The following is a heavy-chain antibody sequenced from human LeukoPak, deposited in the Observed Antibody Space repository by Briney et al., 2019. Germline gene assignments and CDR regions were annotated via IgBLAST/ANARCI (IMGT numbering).Heavy chain of an antibody. J-gene: IGHJ5*02. CDR2: MNPNSGNT. Sequence: GASVKVSCKASGYTFISYDINWVRQAAGQGLEWMGWMNPNSGNTGYAQKFQGRVTMTRNTSISTAYMELSGLRSDDTAVYYCARGGERANFYGLGSYPNWFDHWGQGTLVTVSS. D-gene: IGHD3-10*01. CDR1: GYTFISYD. V-gene: IGHV1-8*02. CDR3: ARGGERANFYGLGSYPNWFDH.